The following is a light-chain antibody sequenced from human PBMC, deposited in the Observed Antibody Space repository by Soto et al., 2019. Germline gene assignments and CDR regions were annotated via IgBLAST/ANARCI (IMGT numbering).Light chain of an antibody. CDR2: DAS. Sequence: EVLMTQSPATLSVSPGERVILSCRASQRISNDLAWYQQKAGQAPRLLIYDASTRATGIPARFSGSGSGTVFTLTISSLQSEDFEVYLCQQYNNWPPWTFGQGTKVEIK. J-gene: IGKJ1*01. CDR3: QQYNNWPPWT. CDR1: QRISND. V-gene: IGKV3-15*01.